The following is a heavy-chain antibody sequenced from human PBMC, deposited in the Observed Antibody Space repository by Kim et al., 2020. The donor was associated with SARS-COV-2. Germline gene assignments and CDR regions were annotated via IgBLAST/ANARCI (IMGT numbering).Heavy chain of an antibody. V-gene: IGHV3-21*01. D-gene: IGHD4-17*01. CDR3: ARDLSEGDYLGVDY. CDR1: GFTFSSYS. J-gene: IGHJ4*02. Sequence: GGSLRLSCAASGFTFSSYSMNWVRQAPGKGLEWVSSISSSSSYIYYADSVKGRFTISRDNAKNSLYLQMNSLRAEDTAVYYCARDLSEGDYLGVDYWGQGTLVTVSS. CDR2: ISSSSSYI.